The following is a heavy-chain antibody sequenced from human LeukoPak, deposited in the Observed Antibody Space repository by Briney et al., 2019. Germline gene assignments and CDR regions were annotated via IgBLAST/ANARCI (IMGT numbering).Heavy chain of an antibody. CDR1: GFTFGTFA. CDR3: ARGHGGIVVVVRDAFDI. D-gene: IGHD2-15*01. V-gene: IGHV3-30*04. J-gene: IGHJ3*02. CDR2: MSYDGRNK. Sequence: PGGSLRLSCAASGFTFGTFAMHWVRQAPGKGLEWVAVMSYDGRNKYYADSVKGRFTISSDNSKNTLYLQMNSLRSEDTAVYYCARGHGGIVVVVRDAFDIWGQGTMVIVSS.